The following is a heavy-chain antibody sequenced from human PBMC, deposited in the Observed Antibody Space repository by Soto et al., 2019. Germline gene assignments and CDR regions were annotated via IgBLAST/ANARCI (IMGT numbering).Heavy chain of an antibody. Sequence: KQSQTLSLTCAISGDSVSSNSAAWNWIRQSPSRGLEWLGRTYYRAKWYNDYAVSVKSRITINPDTSKNQFSLQLNSVTPEDTAVYYCARDRLKSRSTGISYYMDVWGKGTTVTVSS. J-gene: IGHJ6*03. CDR1: GDSVSSNSAA. CDR3: ARDRLKSRSTGISYYMDV. D-gene: IGHD1-1*01. CDR2: TYYRAKWYN. V-gene: IGHV6-1*01.